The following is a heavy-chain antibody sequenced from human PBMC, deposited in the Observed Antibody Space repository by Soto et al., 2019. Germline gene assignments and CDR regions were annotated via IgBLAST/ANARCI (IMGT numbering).Heavy chain of an antibody. CDR1: GYTFTSYG. Sequence: QVQLVQSGAEVKKPGASVKVSCKASGYTFTSYGISWVRQAPGQGLEWMGWISAYNGNTNYAQKLQGRVTMTTGTSSSTAYMELRSLRSDDTAVYYCARVPHWIVAGSGEDWFDPWGQGTLVTVSS. J-gene: IGHJ5*02. V-gene: IGHV1-18*01. CDR3: ARVPHWIVAGSGEDWFDP. CDR2: ISAYNGNT. D-gene: IGHD6-19*01.